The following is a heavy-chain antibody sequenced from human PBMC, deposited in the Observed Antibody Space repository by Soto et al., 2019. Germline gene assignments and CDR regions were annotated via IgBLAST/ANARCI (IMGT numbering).Heavy chain of an antibody. V-gene: IGHV3-9*01. D-gene: IGHD1-26*01. CDR2: ISWNSGSI. CDR3: AKDERPGATHYYCGMDV. J-gene: IGHJ6*02. Sequence: EVQLVESGGGLVQPGRSLRLSCAASGFTFDDYAMHWVRQAPGKGLEWVSGISWNSGSIGYADSVKGRFTISRDNAKNSLYLQMNSLRAEDTALYYCAKDERPGATHYYCGMDVWGQGTTVTVSS. CDR1: GFTFDDYA.